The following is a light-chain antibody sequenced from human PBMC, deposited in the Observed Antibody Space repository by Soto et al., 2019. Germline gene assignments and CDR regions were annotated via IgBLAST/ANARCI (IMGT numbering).Light chain of an antibody. Sequence: DIQMTQSPSSLSASVGDRVTITCRASQSISSYLNWYQQKPGKAPKLLIYAASSLESGVPSRFSGSGSGTHFTLTISSLQHEDFATYYCQLSYSTPRTSGQGTQVEIK. V-gene: IGKV1-39*01. J-gene: IGKJ1*01. CDR2: AAS. CDR1: QSISSY. CDR3: QLSYSTPRT.